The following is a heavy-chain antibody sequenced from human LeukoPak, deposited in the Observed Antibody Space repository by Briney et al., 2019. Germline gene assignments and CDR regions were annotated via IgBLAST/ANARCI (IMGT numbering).Heavy chain of an antibody. CDR2: ISSSSSYI. Sequence: GGSLRLSCAASGFTFSSYSMNWVRQAPGKGLEWVSSISSSSSYIYYADSVKGRFTISRDNAKNSLYLQMNSLRAEDTAVYYCASLATTHVGEDWGQGTLVTVSS. CDR1: GFTFSSYS. CDR3: ASLATTHVGED. J-gene: IGHJ4*02. V-gene: IGHV3-21*01. D-gene: IGHD5-12*01.